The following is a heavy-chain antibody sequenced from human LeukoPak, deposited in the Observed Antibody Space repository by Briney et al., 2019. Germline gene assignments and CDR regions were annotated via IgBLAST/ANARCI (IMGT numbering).Heavy chain of an antibody. V-gene: IGHV4-39*01. Sequence: SEPLSLTCTVSDGSISSSSYYWGWIRQPPGKGLQWIGSIYYSGSTYYNPSLKSRVTMSVDTSKNQFSLKLGSVTAADTAVYYCARHIVGATMRIDYWGQGTLVTVSS. D-gene: IGHD1-26*01. CDR1: DGSISSSSYY. CDR3: ARHIVGATMRIDY. J-gene: IGHJ4*02. CDR2: IYYSGST.